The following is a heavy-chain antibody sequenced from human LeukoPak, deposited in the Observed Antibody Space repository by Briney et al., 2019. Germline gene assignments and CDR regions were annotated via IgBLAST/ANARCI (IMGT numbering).Heavy chain of an antibody. CDR1: GCTFTNYG. Sequence: ASVKVSCKASGCTFTNYGMNWVRQAPGQGLEWMGWINTNTGNPMYAQGFTGRFVFSLDTSVSMAYLQISSLKAEDTAVYYCAREGDSSGWLLDYWGQGILVTVSS. J-gene: IGHJ4*02. V-gene: IGHV7-4-1*04. D-gene: IGHD6-19*01. CDR2: INTNTGNP. CDR3: AREGDSSGWLLDY.